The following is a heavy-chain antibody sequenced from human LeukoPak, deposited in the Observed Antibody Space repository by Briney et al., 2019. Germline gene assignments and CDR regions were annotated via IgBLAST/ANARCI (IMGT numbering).Heavy chain of an antibody. J-gene: IGHJ5*02. CDR3: ARADYDFWSGYS. Sequence: SQTLSLICTVSGGSISSGSYYWSWIRQPAGKGLEWIGRIYTSGSTNYNPSLKSRVTISVDTSKNQFSLKLSSVTAADTAVYYCARADYDFWSGYSWGQGTLVTVSS. CDR1: GGSISSGSYY. D-gene: IGHD3-3*01. CDR2: IYTSGST. V-gene: IGHV4-61*02.